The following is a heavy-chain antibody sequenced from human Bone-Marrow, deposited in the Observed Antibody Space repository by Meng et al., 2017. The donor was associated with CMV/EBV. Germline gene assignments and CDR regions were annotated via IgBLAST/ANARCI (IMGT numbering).Heavy chain of an antibody. D-gene: IGHD2-2*01. CDR3: ARAIPVPANFNWFDP. V-gene: IGHV1-46*01. CDR2: INPSGGST. Sequence: ASVKVSCKASGYTFTSYYMHWVRQAPGQGLEWMGIINPSGGSTSYAQKFQGRVTMTRDTSISTAYMELSRLRSDDTAVYYCARAIPVPANFNWFDPWGQGTLVTVSS. CDR1: GYTFTSYY. J-gene: IGHJ5*02.